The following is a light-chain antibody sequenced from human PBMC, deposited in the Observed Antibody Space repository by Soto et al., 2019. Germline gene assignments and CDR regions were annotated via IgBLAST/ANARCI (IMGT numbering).Light chain of an antibody. CDR1: SSDVGGYNY. V-gene: IGLV2-14*01. Sequence: QSALTQPASVSGSPGQSITISCTGTSSDVGGYNYVSWYQQHPGKAPKLMIYDVSNRPSGVSNRFSGSKAGNTASLTICGLQAEDAAYYYCSSYTSSSTLLYVFGTGTKLTVL. CDR2: DVS. J-gene: IGLJ1*01. CDR3: SSYTSSSTLLYV.